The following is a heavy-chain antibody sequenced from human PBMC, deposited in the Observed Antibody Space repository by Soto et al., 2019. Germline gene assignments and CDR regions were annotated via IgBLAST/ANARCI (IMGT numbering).Heavy chain of an antibody. Sequence: GGSLRLSCAASGFTFSSYGMHWVRQAPGKGLEWVAVISYDGSNKYYADSVKGRFTISRDNSKNTLYLQMNSLRAEDTAVYYCAKGKFKGYCSGGSCYSYYFDYWGQGTLVTVSS. CDR3: AKGKFKGYCSGGSCYSYYFDY. CDR2: ISYDGSNK. CDR1: GFTFSSYG. J-gene: IGHJ4*02. V-gene: IGHV3-30*18. D-gene: IGHD2-15*01.